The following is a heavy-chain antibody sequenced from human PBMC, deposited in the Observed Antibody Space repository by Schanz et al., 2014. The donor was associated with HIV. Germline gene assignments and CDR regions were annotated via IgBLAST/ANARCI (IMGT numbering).Heavy chain of an antibody. V-gene: IGHV3-7*01. CDR3: AKSNGGDTAVVQYYFDY. CDR1: GFTFNNYA. J-gene: IGHJ4*02. CDR2: IKEDGIEK. Sequence: EVQLLDSGGGLVQPGGSLRLSCVASGFTFNNYAMTWVRQAPGKGLEWVANIKEDGIEKYYVDSVKGRFTISRDNAKNSLYLNMYSLRAEDTAVYFCAKSNGGDTAVVQYYFDYWGQGTLVTVSS. D-gene: IGHD5-18*01.